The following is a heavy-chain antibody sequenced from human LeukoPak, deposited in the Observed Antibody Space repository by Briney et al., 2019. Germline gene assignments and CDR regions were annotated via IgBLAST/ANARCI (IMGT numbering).Heavy chain of an antibody. J-gene: IGHJ6*03. Sequence: GGSLRLSCAASGFTFSSYWLSWVRQAPGKGLEWVANIKQDGSEKYYVDSVKGRFTISRDNAKNSHYLQMNSLRADDTVVYCATGPHGGSSWLYCYYYYMDVWGKGTTVTVSS. V-gene: IGHV3-7*01. CDR2: IKQDGSEK. CDR3: ATGPHGGSSWLYCYYYYMDV. CDR1: GFTFSSYW. D-gene: IGHD6-13*01.